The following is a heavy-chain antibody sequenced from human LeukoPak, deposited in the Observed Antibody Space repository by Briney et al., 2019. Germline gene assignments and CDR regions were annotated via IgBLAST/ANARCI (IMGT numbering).Heavy chain of an antibody. Sequence: SETLSLTRVVYGGSFRGYYWSWIRQAPGKGLEWVGEINHRGSTNYNPSLKSRVTISVDTSKNQFSLTLRSVTAADTAVYYCASGSEYDYDDMDVWGQGTTVTVSS. D-gene: IGHD4/OR15-4a*01. CDR1: GGSFRGYY. J-gene: IGHJ6*02. CDR3: ASGSEYDYDDMDV. V-gene: IGHV4-34*01. CDR2: INHRGST.